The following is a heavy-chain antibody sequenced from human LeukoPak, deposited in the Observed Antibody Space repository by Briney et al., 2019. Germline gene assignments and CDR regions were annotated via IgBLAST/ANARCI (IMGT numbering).Heavy chain of an antibody. D-gene: IGHD2-21*02. CDR1: GYTFTSYG. Sequence: ASVKVSCKASGYTFTSYGISWVRQAPGQGLEWMGWISAYNGNTNYAQKLQGRVTMTTDTSTSTAYMELRSLRSDDTAVYYCARPHCGGDCYPLGDYYGMDVWGQGTTVTVSS. V-gene: IGHV1-18*01. CDR2: ISAYNGNT. CDR3: ARPHCGGDCYPLGDYYGMDV. J-gene: IGHJ6*02.